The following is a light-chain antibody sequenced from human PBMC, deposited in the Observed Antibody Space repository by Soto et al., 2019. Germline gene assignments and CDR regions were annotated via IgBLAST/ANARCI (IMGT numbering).Light chain of an antibody. CDR1: QDISSL. J-gene: IGKJ3*01. Sequence: IQMTQSPSSVSASVGDRVTITCRASQDISSLLAWYQHKPGQAPTILIYSATTLQSGVPPRFSGSESGAEFTLTIISLQPDDFATYYCQQADTCPFTFGPGTKVDMK. CDR3: QQADTCPFT. V-gene: IGKV1-12*01. CDR2: SAT.